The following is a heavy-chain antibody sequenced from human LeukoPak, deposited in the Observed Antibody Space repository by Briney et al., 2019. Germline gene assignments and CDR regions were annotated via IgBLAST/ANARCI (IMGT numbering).Heavy chain of an antibody. J-gene: IGHJ3*02. CDR2: IYYSGST. D-gene: IGHD5-18*01. V-gene: IGHV4-59*01. Sequence: PSETLSLTCTVSGGYISSYYWSWIRQPPGKGLEWIGYIYYSGSTNYNPSLKSRVTISVDTSKNQFSLKLSSVTAADTAVYYCARPTYTHDAFDIWGQGTMVTVSS. CDR1: GGYISSYY. CDR3: ARPTYTHDAFDI.